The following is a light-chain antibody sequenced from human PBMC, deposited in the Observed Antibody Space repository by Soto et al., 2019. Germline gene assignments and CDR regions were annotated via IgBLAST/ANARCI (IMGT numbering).Light chain of an antibody. CDR3: QQYGSSPKT. V-gene: IGKV3-20*01. Sequence: EIVLTQSPGTLSLSPGERATLSCRASQSVSNNYLAWYQQKPGQAPRLPIYGASSRATGIPDRFSGSGSGTDFPLTISRLEPEDFAVFYCQQYGSSPKTFGQGTRVEIK. CDR2: GAS. CDR1: QSVSNNY. J-gene: IGKJ1*01.